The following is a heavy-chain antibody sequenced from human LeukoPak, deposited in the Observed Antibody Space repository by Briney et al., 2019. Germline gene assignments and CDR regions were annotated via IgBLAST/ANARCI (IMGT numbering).Heavy chain of an antibody. CDR1: GYSFTSYW. Sequence: GESLKISYKGSGYSFTSYWIARVRQMPGKGLEWMGIIYPGDSDTRYSPSFQGQVTISADKSISTAYLQWSSLKASDTAMYYCARRATYYYDSSGYNDYWGQGTLVTVSS. D-gene: IGHD3-22*01. CDR3: ARRATYYYDSSGYNDY. CDR2: IYPGDSDT. V-gene: IGHV5-51*01. J-gene: IGHJ4*02.